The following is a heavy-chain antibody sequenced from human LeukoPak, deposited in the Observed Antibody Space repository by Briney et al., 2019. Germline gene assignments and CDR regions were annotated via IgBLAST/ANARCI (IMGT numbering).Heavy chain of an antibody. CDR3: ARDGRAPLYYYDSSGYIDY. CDR2: ICANDGNT. CDR1: GLTFRNYA. V-gene: IGHV3-23*01. D-gene: IGHD3-22*01. J-gene: IGHJ4*02. Sequence: YPGGSLRLSCAASGLTFRNYAMSWVRQAPGRGLEWVSVICANDGNTYYADAVKGRFTISRDNSKDTLYLQMDSLRAEDTAVYHCARDGRAPLYYYDSSGYIDYWGQGTLVTVSS.